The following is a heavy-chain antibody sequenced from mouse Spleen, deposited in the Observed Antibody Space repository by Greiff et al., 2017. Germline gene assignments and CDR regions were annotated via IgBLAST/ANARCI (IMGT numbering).Heavy chain of an antibody. Sequence: VQGVESGAELARPGASVKLSCKASGYTFTSYGISWVKQRTGQGLEWIGEIYPRSGNTYYNEKFKGKATLTADKSSSTAYMELRSLTSEDSAVYFCARVLYDGYYQAIDYWGQGTSVTGSS. CDR2: IYPRSGNT. D-gene: IGHD2-3*01. CDR1: GYTFTSYG. V-gene: IGHV1-81*01. CDR3: ARVLYDGYYQAIDY. J-gene: IGHJ4*01.